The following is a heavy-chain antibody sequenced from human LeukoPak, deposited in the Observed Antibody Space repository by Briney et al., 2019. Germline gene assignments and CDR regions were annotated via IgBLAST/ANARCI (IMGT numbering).Heavy chain of an antibody. J-gene: IGHJ4*02. CDR2: TYYRSKWYN. CDR1: GDSVSSNSAA. CDR3: ARVSCSGGSCFYFAY. V-gene: IGHV6-1*01. D-gene: IGHD2-15*01. Sequence: SQTLSLTCAISGDSVSSNSAAWNWVRQSPSRGLEWLGSTYYRSKWYNDYAVSVKSRITINPDTSKNQFSLQLSSVTPEDTAVYYCARVSCSGGSCFYFAYWGQGTLVTVSS.